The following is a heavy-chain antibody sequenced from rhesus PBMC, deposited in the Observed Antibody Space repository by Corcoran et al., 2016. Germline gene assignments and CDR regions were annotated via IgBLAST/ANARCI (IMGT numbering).Heavy chain of an antibody. J-gene: IGHJ4*01. D-gene: IGHD2-39*01. CDR3: TTGGYVDFDY. CDR2: IKSKADGGTA. Sequence: EVQLVESGGGLVQPGGSLRLSCAASGFTFSNVWMNWGRPAPGKGLEWVARIKSKADGGTADYAASVKGRFTISRDDSKNTLYLQMNSLKTEDTAVYYCTTGGYVDFDYWGQGVLVTVSS. CDR1: GFTFSNVW. V-gene: IGHV3-30*01.